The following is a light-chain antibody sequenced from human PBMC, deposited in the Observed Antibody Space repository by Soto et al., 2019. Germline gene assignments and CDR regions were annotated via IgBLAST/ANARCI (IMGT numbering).Light chain of an antibody. V-gene: IGKV1-5*03. CDR1: QSTSTW. CDR2: EAS. J-gene: IGKJ1*01. CDR3: QQYITYPYA. Sequence: DIQMTQSPSTLSASVGDRVTITCRASQSTSTWLAWYQQRPGKTPKLLISEASKLESGVPSRFSGRGSGTEFTRTISSLQPDDFATYYCQQYITYPYAFGQGTKVEIK.